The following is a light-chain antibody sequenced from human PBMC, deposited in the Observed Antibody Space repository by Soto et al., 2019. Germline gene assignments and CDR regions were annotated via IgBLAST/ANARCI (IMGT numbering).Light chain of an antibody. Sequence: QSALTQPASVSGSPGQSITISCTGTSSDIGTIFNYVSWYQHHPGKAPKLMIYEVSNRPSGISHRFSGSKSGNTASLTISGLQAEDEADYYCSSYTSSSTYVFGTGTKLTVL. J-gene: IGLJ1*01. CDR2: EVS. V-gene: IGLV2-14*01. CDR1: SSDIGTIFNY. CDR3: SSYTSSSTYV.